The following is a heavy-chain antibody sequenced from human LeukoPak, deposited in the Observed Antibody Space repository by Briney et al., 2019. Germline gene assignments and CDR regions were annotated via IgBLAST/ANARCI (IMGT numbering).Heavy chain of an antibody. CDR2: IDSSGDVI. V-gene: IGHV3-11*01. J-gene: IGHJ3*01. CDR1: GFTFSDYY. D-gene: IGHD2-8*01. CDR3: AKDQLGYCTNGLCYTKESPFDV. Sequence: GGSLRLSCAASGFTFSDYYMTWIRQAPGKGLEWLSYIDSSGDVIYYADSVKGRFTISRDNSKNTLYLQLNSLRAEDTAVYYCAKDQLGYCTNGLCYTKESPFDVWGQGTMVTVSS.